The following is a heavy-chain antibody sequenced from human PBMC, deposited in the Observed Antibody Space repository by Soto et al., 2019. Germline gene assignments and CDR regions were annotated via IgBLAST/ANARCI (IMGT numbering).Heavy chain of an antibody. CDR2: ISYDGSNK. D-gene: IGHD6-19*01. Sequence: QVQLVESGGGVVQPGGSLRLSCAASGFTFSSYAMHWVRQAPGKGLEWVAVISYDGSNKYYADSVKGRFTISRDNSKNTLYLQMNSLRAEDTAVYYCARDRTKKGYSSGWWDRNPEGGYFDYWGQGTLVTVSS. V-gene: IGHV3-30-3*01. CDR1: GFTFSSYA. CDR3: ARDRTKKGYSSGWWDRNPEGGYFDY. J-gene: IGHJ4*02.